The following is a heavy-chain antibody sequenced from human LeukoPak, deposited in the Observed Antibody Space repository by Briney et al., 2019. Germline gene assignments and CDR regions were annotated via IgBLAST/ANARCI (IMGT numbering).Heavy chain of an antibody. CDR2: TYYRSKWYN. CDR3: ARDRRVYYYDSSGYSYYYYGMDV. Sequence: SQTLSLTCAISGDSVSSNSAAWNWIRQSPSRGLEWLGRTYYRSKWYNDYAVSVKSRITINPDTSKNQFSLQLNSVTPEDTAVYYCARDRRVYYYDSSGYSYYYYGMDVWGQGTTVTVSS. J-gene: IGHJ6*02. D-gene: IGHD3-22*01. V-gene: IGHV6-1*01. CDR1: GDSVSSNSAA.